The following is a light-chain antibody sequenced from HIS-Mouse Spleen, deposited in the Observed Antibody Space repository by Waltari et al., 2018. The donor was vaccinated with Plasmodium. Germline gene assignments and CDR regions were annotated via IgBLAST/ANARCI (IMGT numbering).Light chain of an antibody. J-gene: IGKJ2*01. CDR1: QSVSSSY. CDR3: QQYGSSPYT. Sequence: EIVLTQSPGTLSLSPGERATLPCRASQSVSSSYLAWYQQTPGQAPRLLIYGASSRATGIPDRLSGRWSGTDFTRTISRLEPEDFAVYYCQQYGSSPYTFGQGTKLEIK. CDR2: GAS. V-gene: IGKV3-20*01.